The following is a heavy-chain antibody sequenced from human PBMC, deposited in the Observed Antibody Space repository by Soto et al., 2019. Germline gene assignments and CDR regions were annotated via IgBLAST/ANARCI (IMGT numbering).Heavy chain of an antibody. D-gene: IGHD3-9*01. V-gene: IGHV2-70*01. Sequence: SGPTLVNTTQTLTMTCTFSGFSLSTSGMCVSWIRQPPGKALEWLALIDWDDDKYYSTSLKTRLTISKDTSKNQVVLTMTNMDPVDTATYYCAREAYDILTGYHSGAFDYWGQGTLVTVSS. J-gene: IGHJ4*02. CDR1: GFSLSTSGMC. CDR2: IDWDDDK. CDR3: AREAYDILTGYHSGAFDY.